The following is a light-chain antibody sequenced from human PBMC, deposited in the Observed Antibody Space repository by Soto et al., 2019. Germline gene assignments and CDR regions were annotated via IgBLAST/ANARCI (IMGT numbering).Light chain of an antibody. CDR3: QQYNKFPSLT. J-gene: IGKJ4*01. CDR1: QSVSSN. CDR2: GAS. Sequence: EIVMTQSPATLSVSPGERATLSCRASQSVSSNLGWYQQKPGQAPRLLIYGASTSATGIPARFSGSGSGTEFTLTISSLQSEDVALYYCQQYNKFPSLTFGGGTKVEVK. V-gene: IGKV3-15*01.